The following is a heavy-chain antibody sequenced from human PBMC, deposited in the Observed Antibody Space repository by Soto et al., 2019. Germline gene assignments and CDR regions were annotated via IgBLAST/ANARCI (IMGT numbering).Heavy chain of an antibody. CDR3: ARGGGGFYYDSSGYYPFDY. CDR2: TYYRSKWYN. J-gene: IGHJ4*02. Sequence: SQTLSLTCAISGDSVSSNSAAWNWIRQSPSRGLEWLGRTYYRSKWYNDYAVSVKSRITINPDTSKNQFSLQLNSVTPEDTAVHYCARGGGGFYYDSSGYYPFDYWGQGTLVTVSS. V-gene: IGHV6-1*01. CDR1: GDSVSSNSAA. D-gene: IGHD3-22*01.